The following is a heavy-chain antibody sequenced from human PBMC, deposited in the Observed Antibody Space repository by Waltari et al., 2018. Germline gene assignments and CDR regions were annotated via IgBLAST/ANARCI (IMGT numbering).Heavy chain of an antibody. CDR3: ARGLYSSSAYYYYMDV. CDR2: IIPNFGTA. D-gene: IGHD6-6*01. V-gene: IGHV1-69*01. Sequence: QVQLVQSGAEVKKPGSSVKVSCKASGGAFSSSAISWVRPAPGQGLEWVGGIIPNFGTANYAQKFQGRVTITADESTSTAYMELSSLRSEDTAVYYCARGLYSSSAYYYYMDVWGKGTTVTVSS. CDR1: GGAFSSSA. J-gene: IGHJ6*03.